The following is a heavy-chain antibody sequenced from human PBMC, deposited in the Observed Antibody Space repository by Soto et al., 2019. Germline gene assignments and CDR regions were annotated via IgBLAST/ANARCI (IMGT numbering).Heavy chain of an antibody. V-gene: IGHV3-48*03. D-gene: IGHD2-15*01. CDR1: GFTFSSSE. J-gene: IGHJ3*01. CDR3: ARRGRT. Sequence: EVQLVESGGGLVQPGGSLRLSCVASGFTFSSSEMYWVRQAPGKGLEWVSYIHPAGQPIFFADSVKGRFTISRDNAKKSVYLQMNSLRAEDTGVYYCARRGRTWGQGTMVTVSS. CDR2: IHPAGQPI.